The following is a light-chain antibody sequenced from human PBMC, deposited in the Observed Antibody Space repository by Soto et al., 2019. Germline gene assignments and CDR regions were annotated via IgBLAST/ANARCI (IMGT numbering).Light chain of an antibody. V-gene: IGKV3D-15*01. J-gene: IGKJ1*01. Sequence: PGERVTLSCRASQSVGHSVGWYQQRRGQTPRLLISGAFKRATGIPARFSGSGSGTEFTLTISSLQSEDFAIYYCQRQSNWPRTFGQGTKVDIK. CDR1: QSVGHS. CDR3: QRQSNWPRT. CDR2: GAF.